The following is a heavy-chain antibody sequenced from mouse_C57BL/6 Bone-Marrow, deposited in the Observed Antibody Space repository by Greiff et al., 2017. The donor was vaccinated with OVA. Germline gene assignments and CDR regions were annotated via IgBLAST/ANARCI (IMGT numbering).Heavy chain of an antibody. CDR2: ILPGSGST. J-gene: IGHJ3*01. Sequence: QVQLQQSGAELMKPGASVKLSCKATGYTFTGYWIEWVKQRPGHGLEWIGEILPGSGSTNYNEKFKGKATFTADPSSNTAYMQLSSLTTEDSAIYYCAREDLLLYGSSYGFAYWGQGTLVTVSA. CDR1: GYTFTGYW. D-gene: IGHD1-1*01. V-gene: IGHV1-9*01. CDR3: AREDLLLYGSSYGFAY.